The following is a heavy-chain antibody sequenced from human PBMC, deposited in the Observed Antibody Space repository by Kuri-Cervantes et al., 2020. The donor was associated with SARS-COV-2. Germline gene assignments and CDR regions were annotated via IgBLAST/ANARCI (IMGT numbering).Heavy chain of an antibody. D-gene: IGHD6-19*01. V-gene: IGHV3-15*01. CDR3: TIEQWLATGALDY. CDR1: GFTFSNAW. Sequence: GGSLRLSCAASGFTFSNAWMSWVRQAPGKGLEWVGRIKSKTDGGTTDYAAPVKGRFTISRDDSKNTLYLQMNSLKTEDTAVYYCTIEQWLATGALDYWGQGTLVTVSS. CDR2: IKSKTDGGTT. J-gene: IGHJ4*02.